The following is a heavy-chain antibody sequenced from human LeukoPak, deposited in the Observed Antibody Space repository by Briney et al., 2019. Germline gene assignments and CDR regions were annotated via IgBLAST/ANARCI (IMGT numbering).Heavy chain of an antibody. CDR1: GITLSNYG. V-gene: IGHV3-23*01. J-gene: IGHJ4*02. Sequence: GGSLRLSCAVSGITLSNYGMSWVRQAPGKGLEWVAGISDSGGSTNYADSVKARFTISRDNPRNTLYLQMNSLGAEDTAVYFCAKRRVVIRVILVGFHKEAYYFDCWSQGALVTVSS. CDR3: AKRRVVIRVILVGFHKEAYYFDC. D-gene: IGHD3-22*01. CDR2: ISDSGGST.